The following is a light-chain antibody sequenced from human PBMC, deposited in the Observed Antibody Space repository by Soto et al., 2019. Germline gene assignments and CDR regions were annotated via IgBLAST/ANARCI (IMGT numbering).Light chain of an antibody. CDR1: HSVSNN. V-gene: IGKV3-15*01. J-gene: IGKJ1*01. Sequence: EIVLTQSPDTLSLNPGERATLSCRASHSVSNNYLAWYQQKAGQAPRLLIHGASTRATGIPARFSGSGSGTEFTLTISSLQSEDFAVYYCQQYNNWPRTFGQGTNVDI. CDR2: GAS. CDR3: QQYNNWPRT.